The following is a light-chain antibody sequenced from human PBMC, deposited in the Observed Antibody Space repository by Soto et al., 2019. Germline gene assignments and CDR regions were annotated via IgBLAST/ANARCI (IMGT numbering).Light chain of an antibody. CDR1: QTISSW. J-gene: IGKJ5*01. CDR2: KAS. CDR3: QQSYSTPPVT. V-gene: IGKV1-39*01. Sequence: IQMSQSPSSLSASVGDRVTITCRASQTISSWLAWYQQKPGKATKLLIYKASTLKSGVPSRFSGSGSGTDFTLTISSLQPEDFADYYCQQSYSTPPVTFGQGTRLEIK.